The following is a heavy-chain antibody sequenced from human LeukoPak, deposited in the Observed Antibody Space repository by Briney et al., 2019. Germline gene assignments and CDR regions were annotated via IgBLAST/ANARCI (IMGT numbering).Heavy chain of an antibody. J-gene: IGHJ4*02. CDR3: ARGIVVVVGASDHFDY. D-gene: IGHD2-15*01. CDR1: GFTFSTYW. V-gene: IGHV3-7*01. Sequence: GGTLRLSCVASGFTFSTYWMNWARQAPGKGLERVGTISPDGSDKYYVDSVKSRFTISRDNAKTSLYLQINSLRADDTALYFCARGIVVVVGASDHFDYWGQGTLITVSS. CDR2: ISPDGSDK.